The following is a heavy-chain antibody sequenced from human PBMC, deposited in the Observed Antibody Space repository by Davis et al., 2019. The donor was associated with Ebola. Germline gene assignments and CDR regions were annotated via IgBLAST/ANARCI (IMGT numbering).Heavy chain of an antibody. V-gene: IGHV4-59*01. J-gene: IGHJ4*02. CDR3: ARSETATTIFGVVIIPDYFDY. CDR1: GGSLSSYY. D-gene: IGHD3-3*01. CDR2: IYYSGST. Sequence: PSETLSLTCTVSGGSLSSYYWSWIRQPPGKGLEWIGYIYYSGSTNYNPSLKSRVTISVDTSKNQFSLKLSSVTAADTAVYYCARSETATTIFGVVIIPDYFDYWGQGTLVTVSS.